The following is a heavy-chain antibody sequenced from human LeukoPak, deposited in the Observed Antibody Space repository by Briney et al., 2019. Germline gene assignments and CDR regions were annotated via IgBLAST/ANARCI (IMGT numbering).Heavy chain of an antibody. J-gene: IGHJ6*02. CDR2: ISAYNGNT. Sequence: ASVKVSCKASGYTFTSYGISWVRQAPGQGLEWMGWISAYNGNTNYAQKLQGRVTMTTDTSTSTAHMELRSLRSDDTAVYYCARDVQLVTIFGVASYYYYGMDVWGQGTTVTVSS. CDR1: GYTFTSYG. CDR3: ARDVQLVTIFGVASYYYYGMDV. D-gene: IGHD3-3*01. V-gene: IGHV1-18*01.